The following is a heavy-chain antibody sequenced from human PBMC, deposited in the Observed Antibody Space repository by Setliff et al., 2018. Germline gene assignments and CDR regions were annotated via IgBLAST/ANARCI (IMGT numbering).Heavy chain of an antibody. CDR2: IIPIFGTA. J-gene: IGHJ6*02. V-gene: IGHV1-69*05. CDR3: ATGSSRGYSGYPRPYGMDV. Sequence: GASVKVSCKASGGTFSSYAISWVRQAPGQGLECMGGIIPIFGTANYAQKFQGRVTITTDESTSTAYMELSSLRSEDTAVYYCATGSSRGYSGYPRPYGMDVWGQGTTVTVSS. D-gene: IGHD5-12*01. CDR1: GGTFSSYA.